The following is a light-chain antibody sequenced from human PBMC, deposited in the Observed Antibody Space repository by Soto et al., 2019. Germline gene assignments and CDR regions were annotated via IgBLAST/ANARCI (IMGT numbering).Light chain of an antibody. CDR1: QSVSSSY. J-gene: IGKJ2*01. CDR2: GAS. CDR3: QQQGSSPHT. V-gene: IGKV3-20*01. Sequence: EIVLTQSPGTLSLSPGERATLSCRASQSVSSSYLAWYQHKPGQAPRLLIYGASSRATGIPDRFSGSGSGTDFTLTISRLEPEDFAVYYCQQQGSSPHTFGQGTKLEIK.